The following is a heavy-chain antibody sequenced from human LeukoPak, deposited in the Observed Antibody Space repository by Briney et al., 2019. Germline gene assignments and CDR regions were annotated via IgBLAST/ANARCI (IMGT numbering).Heavy chain of an antibody. CDR1: GGTFSSYA. V-gene: IGHV1-69*04. Sequence: SVKVSCKASGGTFSSYAISWVRQAPGQGLEWMGRIIPILGVANYAQKFQGRVTMTTDTSTSTAYMELRSLRSDDTAVYYCARGAVAEWGVLDDYWGQGTLATVSS. CDR3: ARGAVAEWGVLDDY. CDR2: IIPILGVA. J-gene: IGHJ4*02. D-gene: IGHD3-16*01.